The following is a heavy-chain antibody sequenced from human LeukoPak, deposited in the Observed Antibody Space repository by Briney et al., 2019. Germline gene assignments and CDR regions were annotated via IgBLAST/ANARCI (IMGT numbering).Heavy chain of an antibody. CDR3: ARVGNGFTMVRGVINVRGAFDI. V-gene: IGHV1-2*02. J-gene: IGHJ3*02. Sequence: GASVKVSCKASGYTFTGYYMHWVRQAPGQGLEWMGWINPNSGGTNYAQKLQGRVTMTTDTSTSTAYMELRSLRSDDTAVYYCARVGNGFTMVRGVINVRGAFDIWGQGTMVTVSS. D-gene: IGHD3-10*01. CDR2: INPNSGGT. CDR1: GYTFTGYY.